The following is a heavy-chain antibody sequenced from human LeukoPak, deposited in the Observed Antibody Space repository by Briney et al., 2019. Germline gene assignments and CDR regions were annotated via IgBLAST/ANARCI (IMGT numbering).Heavy chain of an antibody. J-gene: IGHJ4*02. D-gene: IGHD3-22*01. Sequence: GGSLRLSCVASGSTFKNYIMTWVRQAPGQGLSWVSSISGSGTIVYYADSVKGRFTVSRDNDQNSLFLQMNSLRDEDTATYYCATCSYDGSGYYYMWGQGAVVTVSS. CDR1: GSTFKNYI. V-gene: IGHV3-48*02. CDR2: ISGSGTIV. CDR3: ATCSYDGSGYYYM.